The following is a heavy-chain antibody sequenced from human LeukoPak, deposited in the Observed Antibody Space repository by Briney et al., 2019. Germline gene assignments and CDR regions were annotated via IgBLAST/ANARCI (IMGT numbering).Heavy chain of an antibody. CDR1: GGSISSYY. V-gene: IGHV4-59*01. Sequence: SEALSLTCTVSGGSISSYYWSWIRQPPGKGLEWIGYIYYSGSTNYNPSLKSRVTISVDTSKNQFSLKLSSVTAADTAVYYCARDRRDEDAFDIWGQGTMVTVSS. J-gene: IGHJ3*02. D-gene: IGHD2-21*02. CDR3: ARDRRDEDAFDI. CDR2: IYYSGST.